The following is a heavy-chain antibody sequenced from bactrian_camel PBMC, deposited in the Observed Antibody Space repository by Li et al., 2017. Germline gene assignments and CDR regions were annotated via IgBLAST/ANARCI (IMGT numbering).Heavy chain of an antibody. V-gene: IGHV3S53*01. CDR2: ATWLGAT. Sequence: HVQLVESGGGSVQAGGSLRLSCAAKPLSTEHACMAWFRQAPGKEREGVAAATWLGATVSVDSVKDRFTISRDNAKNTLYLETNSLQPEDSAMYYCAADYRRGWSCSVGRREFNNWGQGTQVTVS. CDR1: KPLSTEHAC. CDR3: AADYRRGWSCSVGRREFNN. D-gene: IGHD1*01. J-gene: IGHJ4*01.